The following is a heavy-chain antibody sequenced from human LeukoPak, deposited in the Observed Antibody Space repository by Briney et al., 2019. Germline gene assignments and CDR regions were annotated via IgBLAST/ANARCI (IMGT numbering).Heavy chain of an antibody. CDR3: GRDKFGRFDP. D-gene: IGHD3-10*01. CDR1: GGSSSSGDYY. V-gene: IGHV4-30-4*08. CDR2: IYYSGST. Sequence: SQTLSRTGTGSGGSSSSGDYYWSWIRQPPGKVREWIRYIYYSGSTYYNPSLKSRVTIQVDTSKNQFPLKLSSVTAADPAVYYCGRDKFGRFDPWGEGTLVTVPS. J-gene: IGHJ5*02.